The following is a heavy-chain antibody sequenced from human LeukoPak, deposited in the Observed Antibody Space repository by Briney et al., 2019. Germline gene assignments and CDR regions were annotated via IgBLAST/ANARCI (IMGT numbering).Heavy chain of an antibody. CDR2: IHHDGKT. CDR1: GGSMSTNTW. D-gene: IGHD3-10*01. Sequence: SGTLSLTCAVSGGSMSTNTWWSWVRQSPGKGLEWIGEIHHDGKTNSNPSLRSRVTISLDMSKKQFSLSLISVTAADTAVYHCASRPRYDGSESYYYGMDVWGQGATVTVSS. J-gene: IGHJ6*02. CDR3: ASRPRYDGSESYYYGMDV. V-gene: IGHV4-4*02.